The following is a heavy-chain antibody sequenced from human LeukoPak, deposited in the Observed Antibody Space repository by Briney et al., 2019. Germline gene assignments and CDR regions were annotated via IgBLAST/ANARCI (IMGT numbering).Heavy chain of an antibody. V-gene: IGHV1-69*05. Sequence: GASVKVSCKASGGTFSSYAISWVRRAPGQGIEWMGRIIPIFGTANYAQKFQGRVTITTDESTSTAYMELSSLRSEDTAVYYCARDTIIRGYMDVWGKGTTVTVSS. CDR2: IIPIFGTA. J-gene: IGHJ6*03. CDR3: ARDTIIRGYMDV. CDR1: GGTFSSYA. D-gene: IGHD2/OR15-2a*01.